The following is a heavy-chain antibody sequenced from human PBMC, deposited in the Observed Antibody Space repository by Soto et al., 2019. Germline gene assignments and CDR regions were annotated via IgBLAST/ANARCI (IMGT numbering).Heavy chain of an antibody. V-gene: IGHV3-33*01. J-gene: IGHJ4*02. CDR3: ARDGAVAGDSNFDY. CDR2: IWYDGSNK. Sequence: PGGSLRLSCAASGFTFSSYGMHWVRQAPGKGLEWVAVIWYDGSNKYYADSVKGRFTISRDNSKNTLYLQMNSLRAEDTAVYYCARDGAVAGDSNFDYWGQGNLVTVSS. CDR1: GFTFSSYG. D-gene: IGHD6-19*01.